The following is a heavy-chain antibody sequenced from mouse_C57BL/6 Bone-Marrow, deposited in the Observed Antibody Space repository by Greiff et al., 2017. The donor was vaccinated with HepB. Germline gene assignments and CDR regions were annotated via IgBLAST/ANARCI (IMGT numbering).Heavy chain of an antibody. CDR2: IDPSDSYT. D-gene: IGHD1-1*01. CDR1: GYTFTSYW. V-gene: IGHV1-50*01. CDR3: ARSGSIPYYFDY. J-gene: IGHJ2*01. Sequence: QVQLKQPGAELVKPGASVKLSCKASGYTFTSYWMQWVKQRPGQGLEWIGEIDPSDSYTNYNQKFKGKATLTVDTSSSTAYMQLSSLTSEDSAVYYCARSGSIPYYFDYWGQGTTLTVSS.